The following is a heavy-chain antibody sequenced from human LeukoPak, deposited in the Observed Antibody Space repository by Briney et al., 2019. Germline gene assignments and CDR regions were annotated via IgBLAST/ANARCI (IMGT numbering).Heavy chain of an antibody. Sequence: ASVKASCKASGYTFTSYAMHWVRQAPGQRLEWMGWINAGNGNTKYSQKFQGRVTITRDTSASTAYMELSSLRSEDTAVYYCARSPGYYDSSGYYYAPGGAFDIWGQGTMVTVSS. D-gene: IGHD3-22*01. CDR2: INAGNGNT. V-gene: IGHV1-3*01. CDR1: GYTFTSYA. J-gene: IGHJ3*02. CDR3: ARSPGYYDSSGYYYAPGGAFDI.